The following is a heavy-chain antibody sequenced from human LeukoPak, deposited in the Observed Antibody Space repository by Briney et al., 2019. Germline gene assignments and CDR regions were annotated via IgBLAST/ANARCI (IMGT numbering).Heavy chain of an antibody. CDR2: ISSSGDTT. CDR1: GFSFKTYG. CDR3: AKYQGEVWLVSLVY. D-gene: IGHD6-19*01. Sequence: GGSLRLSCAASGFSFKTYGMGWVRQAPGKGPEWVSGISSSGDTTYYADSVKGRFTISRDNSKNTVYLQMNSLRAEDTAIYYCAKYQGEVWLVSLVYWGQGTLVAVSS. J-gene: IGHJ4*01. V-gene: IGHV3-23*01.